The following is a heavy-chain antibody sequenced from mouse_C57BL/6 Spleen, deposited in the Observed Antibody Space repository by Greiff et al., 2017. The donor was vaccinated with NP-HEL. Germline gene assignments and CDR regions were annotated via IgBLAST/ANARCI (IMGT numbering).Heavy chain of an antibody. CDR1: GFTFSDYG. J-gene: IGHJ3*01. V-gene: IGHV5-17*01. CDR3: ARSGGTAY. CDR2: ISSGSSTI. D-gene: IGHD1-3*01. Sequence: EVKLVESGGGLVKPGGSLKLSCAASGFTFSDYGMHWVRQAPEKGLEWVAYISSGSSTIYYADTVKGRFTISRDNAKNTLFLQRTSLRSEDTAMYYCARSGGTAYWGQGTLVTVSA.